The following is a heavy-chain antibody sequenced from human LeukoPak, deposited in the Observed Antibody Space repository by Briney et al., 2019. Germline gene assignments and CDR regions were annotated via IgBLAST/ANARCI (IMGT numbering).Heavy chain of an antibody. V-gene: IGHV3-20*04. CDR3: ARDHDQHDAFDI. CDR1: GFTFDDYG. CDR2: INWNGGST. J-gene: IGHJ3*02. Sequence: GGSLRLSXAASGFTFDDYGMSWVGQSPGKGLEWVSGINWNGGSTGYADSVKGRFTISRDNAKNSLYLQMNSLRAEDTALYYCARDHDQHDAFDIWGQGTMVTVSS.